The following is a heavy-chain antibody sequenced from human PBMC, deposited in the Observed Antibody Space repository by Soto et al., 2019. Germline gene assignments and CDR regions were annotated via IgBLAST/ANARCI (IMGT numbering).Heavy chain of an antibody. CDR2: IWYDGSNK. V-gene: IGHV3-33*01. Sequence: GGSLRLSCAASGFTFSSYGMHWVRQAPGKGLEWVAVIWYDGSNKYYADSVKGRFTISRDNSKNTLYLQMNSLRAEDTAVYYCARDHRSGYDSSGYAPDYWGQGTLVTVSS. J-gene: IGHJ4*02. CDR3: ARDHRSGYDSSGYAPDY. D-gene: IGHD3-22*01. CDR1: GFTFSSYG.